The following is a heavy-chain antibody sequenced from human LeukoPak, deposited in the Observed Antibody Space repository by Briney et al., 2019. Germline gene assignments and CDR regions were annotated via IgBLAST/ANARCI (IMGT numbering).Heavy chain of an antibody. Sequence: ASVKVSCKASGYTFTSYDINWVRQATGQGLEWMGWMNPNSGNTGYAQKFQGRVTMNRNTSISTAYMELSSLRSADTAVYYCARGSIVVYGMDVWGQGTTVTVSS. V-gene: IGHV1-8*01. CDR3: ARGSIVVYGMDV. CDR1: GYTFTSYD. CDR2: MNPNSGNT. D-gene: IGHD2-15*01. J-gene: IGHJ6*02.